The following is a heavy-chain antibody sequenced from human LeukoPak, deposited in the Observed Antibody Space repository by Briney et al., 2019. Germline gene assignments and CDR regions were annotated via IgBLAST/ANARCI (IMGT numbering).Heavy chain of an antibody. CDR2: ISSSSSYI. CDR1: GFTFGDYA. J-gene: IGHJ4*02. V-gene: IGHV3-21*01. Sequence: GGSLRLSCTASGFTFGDYAMSWFRQAPGKGLEWVSSISSSSSYIYYADSMKGRFTISRDNAKNSLYLQMNSLRAEDTAVYYCARDSFFSTPLDYWGQGTLVTVSS. D-gene: IGHD2-2*01. CDR3: ARDSFFSTPLDY.